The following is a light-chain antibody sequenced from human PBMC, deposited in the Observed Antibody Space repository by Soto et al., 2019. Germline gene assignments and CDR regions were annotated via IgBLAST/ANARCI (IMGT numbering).Light chain of an antibody. CDR3: SSYTNSSSPVV. Sequence: QSALTQPASVSGAPGQSITISCTGTSSDVGGYNYVSWYQQHPGKAPKLMIYDVSNRPSGVSNRFSGSKSGNTSSLTISGLHADDEDDYYCSSYTNSSSPVVFGGGTKVTVL. CDR2: DVS. CDR1: SSDVGGYNY. V-gene: IGLV2-14*01. J-gene: IGLJ2*01.